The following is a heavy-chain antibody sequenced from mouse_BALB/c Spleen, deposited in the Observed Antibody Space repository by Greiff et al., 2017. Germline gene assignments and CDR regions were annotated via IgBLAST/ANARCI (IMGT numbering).Heavy chain of an antibody. CDR1: GYTFTSYW. CDR2: INPSTGYT. Sequence: QVQLKESGAELAKPGASVKMSCKASGYTFTSYWMHWVKQRPGQGLEWIGYINPSTGYTEYNQKFKDKATLTADKSSSTAYMQLSSLTSEDSAVYYCARSLGRYFDYWGQGTTLTVSS. D-gene: IGHD4-1*01. V-gene: IGHV1-7*01. J-gene: IGHJ2*01. CDR3: ARSLGRYFDY.